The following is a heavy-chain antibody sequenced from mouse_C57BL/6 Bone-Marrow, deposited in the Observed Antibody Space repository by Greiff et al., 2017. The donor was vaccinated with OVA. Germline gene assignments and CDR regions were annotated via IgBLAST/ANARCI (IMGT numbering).Heavy chain of an antibody. CDR2: ISYDGSN. CDR1: GYSITSGYY. CDR3: AREGVIYYYGSRYFDV. D-gene: IGHD1-1*01. V-gene: IGHV3-6*01. J-gene: IGHJ1*03. Sequence: EVQRVESGPGLVKPSQSLSLTCSVTGYSITSGYYWNWIRQFPGNKLEWMGYISYDGSNNYNPSLKNRISITRDTSKNQFFLKLNSVTTEDTATYYCAREGVIYYYGSRYFDVWGTGTTVTVSS.